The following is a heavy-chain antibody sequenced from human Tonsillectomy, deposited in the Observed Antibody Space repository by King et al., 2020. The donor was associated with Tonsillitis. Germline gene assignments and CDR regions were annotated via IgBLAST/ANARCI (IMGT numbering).Heavy chain of an antibody. Sequence: VQLVESGAEVKKPGESLKISCKGSGYSFTSYWIGWVRQMPGKGLEWMGIIFPGDSDTRYSPSFQGQVTISADKSISTAYLQWSSLKASDTAMYYCARLGTMHYYDSGGDYWGQGTLVTVSS. D-gene: IGHD3-22*01. J-gene: IGHJ4*02. CDR2: IFPGDSDT. CDR3: ARLGTMHYYDSGGDY. V-gene: IGHV5-51*01. CDR1: GYSFTSYW.